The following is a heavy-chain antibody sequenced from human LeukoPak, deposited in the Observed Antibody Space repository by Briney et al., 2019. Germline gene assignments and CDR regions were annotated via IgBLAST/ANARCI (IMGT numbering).Heavy chain of an antibody. Sequence: PSETLSLTCTVSGGSISSSSYYWGWIRQPPGKGLEWIGSIYYSGSTYYNPSLKSRVTISVDTSKNQFSLKLSSVTAADTAVYYCARGRPGIAVAGTLWGAFDIWGQGTMVTVSS. D-gene: IGHD6-19*01. CDR2: IYYSGST. V-gene: IGHV4-39*07. J-gene: IGHJ3*02. CDR3: ARGRPGIAVAGTLWGAFDI. CDR1: GGSISSSSYY.